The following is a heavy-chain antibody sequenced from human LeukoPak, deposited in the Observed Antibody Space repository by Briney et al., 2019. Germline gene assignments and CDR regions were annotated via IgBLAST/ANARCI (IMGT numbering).Heavy chain of an antibody. CDR1: GFSFSGSA. V-gene: IGHV3-73*01. D-gene: IGHD2-15*01. Sequence: GGSLRLSCAASGFSFSGSAVHWVRQSSGKGLEWVGHIDKKDNLYATAYAESVKGRFTISRDDSKDTAFLHMDSLKTEDTALYYCTRDRGTYNWFDPWGQGTLVTVSS. CDR2: IDKKDNLYAT. CDR3: TRDRGTYNWFDP. J-gene: IGHJ5*02.